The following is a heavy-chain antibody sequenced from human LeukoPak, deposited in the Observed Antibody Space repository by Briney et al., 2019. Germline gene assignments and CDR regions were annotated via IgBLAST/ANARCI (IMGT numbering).Heavy chain of an antibody. CDR3: TRSPDVPGAQFDY. J-gene: IGHJ4*02. V-gene: IGHV3-73*01. CDR1: SFTFSGAS. CDR2: IRSKANRSAT. D-gene: IGHD3-10*02. Sequence: GGCLRLAWAAASFTFSGASMQWVRQASGKWRGWVGRIRSKANRSATAYDASVTGRFPISRDDFKNTAYLQMNSLKPEDTAVYYCTRSPDVPGAQFDYWGQGTLVTVSS.